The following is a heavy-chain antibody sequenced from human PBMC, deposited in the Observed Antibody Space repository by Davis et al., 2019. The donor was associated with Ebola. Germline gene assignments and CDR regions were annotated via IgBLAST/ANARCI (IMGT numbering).Heavy chain of an antibody. CDR3: ASGEFVDF. J-gene: IGHJ4*02. D-gene: IGHD3-10*01. CDR2: INPSIGNT. Sequence: ASVKVSCKASGYTFTSYGISWVRQAPGQGLEWMGLINPSIGNTSLAQKFQGRVTLTRDTSTSTVHMDLSSLKSEDTAIYYCASGEFVDFWGQGTLVTASS. CDR1: GYTFTSYG. V-gene: IGHV1-46*01.